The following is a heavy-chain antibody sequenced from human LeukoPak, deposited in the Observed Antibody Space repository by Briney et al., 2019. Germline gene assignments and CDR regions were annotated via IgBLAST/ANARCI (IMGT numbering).Heavy chain of an antibody. CDR3: AREVGSGSYSTPTDY. CDR2: IYYSGST. J-gene: IGHJ4*02. Sequence: PSETLSLTCTVSGGSISSSSYYWGWIRQPPGKGLEWIGSIYYSGSTYYNPSLKSRVTISVDTSKNQFSLKLSSVTAADTAVYYCAREVGSGSYSTPTDYWGQGTLVTVSS. D-gene: IGHD3-10*01. V-gene: IGHV4-39*07. CDR1: GGSISSSSYY.